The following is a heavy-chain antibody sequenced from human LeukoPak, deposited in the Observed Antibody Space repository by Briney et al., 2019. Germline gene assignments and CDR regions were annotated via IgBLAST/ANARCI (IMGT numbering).Heavy chain of an antibody. D-gene: IGHD3-3*01. J-gene: IGHJ4*02. CDR2: IYSSGST. CDR1: GDSISSSSYY. CDR3: ARVNSRTIDY. V-gene: IGHV4-39*01. Sequence: SETLSLTCTVSGDSISSSSYYWGWIRQPPGKGLEWIGSIYSSGSTYYNPSLMSRVTISVDTSKSQFSLTLRSVTAADTAVYYCARVNSRTIDYWGQGTLVTVSS.